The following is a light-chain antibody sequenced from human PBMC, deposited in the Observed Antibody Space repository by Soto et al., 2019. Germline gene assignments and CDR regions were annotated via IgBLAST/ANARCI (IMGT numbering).Light chain of an antibody. CDR1: SGHSSYI. CDR3: ETWDSNSWV. CDR2: LEGSGSY. V-gene: IGLV4-60*03. J-gene: IGLJ3*02. Sequence: QPVLTQSSSASASLGSSVKLTCTLSSGHSSYIIAWHQQKPRKAPRYLMKLEGSGSYNKGSGVPDRFSGSSSGADRYLTISNLQSEDEADYYCETWDSNSWVFGGGTKVTVL.